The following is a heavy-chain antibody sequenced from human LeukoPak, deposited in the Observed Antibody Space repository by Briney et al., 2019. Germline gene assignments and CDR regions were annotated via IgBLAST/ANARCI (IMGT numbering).Heavy chain of an antibody. J-gene: IGHJ4*02. CDR3: ARGPYYYDSSGYYRGY. V-gene: IGHV4-34*01. D-gene: IGHD3-22*01. CDR2: INHSGST. CDR1: GGSFSGYY. Sequence: SETLSLTCAVYGGSFSGYYWSWIRQPPGKGLEWIGEINHSGSTNYNPSLKSRVTISLDTSKNQFSLKLSSVTAADTAVYYCARGPYYYDSSGYYRGYWGQGTLVTVSS.